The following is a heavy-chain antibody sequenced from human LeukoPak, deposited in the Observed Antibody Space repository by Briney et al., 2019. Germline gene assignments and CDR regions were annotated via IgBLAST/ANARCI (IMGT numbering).Heavy chain of an antibody. CDR1: GCTFNSYA. CDR3: ARLVGYYYDSSDTRDWFDP. D-gene: IGHD3-22*01. J-gene: IGHJ5*02. Sequence: SVKVSCKSSGCTFNSYAISWVRQAPGQGLEWMGGIIPIFGTANYAQKFQGRVTITTEESTSTAYMEQSSLRHEDTAVYYGARLVGYYYDSSDTRDWFDPWGQGTLVTVSS. CDR2: IIPIFGTA. V-gene: IGHV1-69*05.